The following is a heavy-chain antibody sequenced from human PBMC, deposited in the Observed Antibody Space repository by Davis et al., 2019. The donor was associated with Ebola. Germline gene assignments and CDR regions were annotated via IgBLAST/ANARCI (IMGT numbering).Heavy chain of an antibody. CDR3: ARGGTYRPYYFDF. CDR2: INHSGSA. CDR1: GGSFSGYY. J-gene: IGHJ4*02. V-gene: IGHV4-34*01. Sequence: SQTLSLTCGVYGGSFSGYYWSWSRQPPGKGLEWIGEINHSGSANYNPSLKSRVTISVDTSNNQFSLKLSSVTAADTAVYYCARGGTYRPYYFDFWGQGTLVTVSS. D-gene: IGHD3-16*02.